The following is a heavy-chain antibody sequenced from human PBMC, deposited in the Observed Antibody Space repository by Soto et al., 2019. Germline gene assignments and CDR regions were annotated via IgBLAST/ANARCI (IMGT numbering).Heavy chain of an antibody. CDR2: IYYSGST. D-gene: IGHD6-25*01. CDR3: ARHEAGWYVDS. CDR1: RGSISSGTNC. V-gene: IGHV4-39*01. J-gene: IGHJ4*02. Sequence: PSDTLSLTCTVSRGSISSGTNCWAWIRQPPGKGLEWIANIYYSGSTFYNPSLKSRVTISLDTSKNRFALKLRSVTAADTAVYFCARHEAGWYVDSWGQGTLVTVSS.